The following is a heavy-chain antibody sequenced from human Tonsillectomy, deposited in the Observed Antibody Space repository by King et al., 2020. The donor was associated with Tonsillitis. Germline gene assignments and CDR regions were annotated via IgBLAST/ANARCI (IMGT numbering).Heavy chain of an antibody. V-gene: IGHV1-2*02. CDR2: IDPNSGGT. CDR1: GYTFTGYY. D-gene: IGHD1-26*01. J-gene: IGHJ2*01. CDR3: ARDPAPSGTWYFDL. Sequence: QLVQSGAEVKKPGASVKVSCKASGYTFTGYYLHWLRQAPGQGLEWMGWIDPNSGGTNYAQKFQGRVTMTRDTSISTAYMELSRLTSDDTAVYYCARDPAPSGTWYFDLWGRGTLVTVSS.